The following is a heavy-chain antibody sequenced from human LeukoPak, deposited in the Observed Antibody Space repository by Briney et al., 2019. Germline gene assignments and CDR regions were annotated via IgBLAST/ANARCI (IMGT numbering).Heavy chain of an antibody. V-gene: IGHV5-51*01. Sequence: GESLKISCKGSGYSFTSYWFVWVRQMPGKSLECLGIIYPGDSDTRYSQSFQGQVTISADKSIGTAYLQWSSLKASDTAMYYCARQAVPVAKYFQFWGQGTLVTVSS. CDR1: GYSFTSYW. CDR2: IYPGDSDT. D-gene: IGHD2-2*01. CDR3: ARQAVPVAKYFQF. J-gene: IGHJ1*01.